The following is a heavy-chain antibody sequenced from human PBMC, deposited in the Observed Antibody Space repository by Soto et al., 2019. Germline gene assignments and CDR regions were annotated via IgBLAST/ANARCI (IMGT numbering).Heavy chain of an antibody. J-gene: IGHJ6*02. Sequence: QVQLVQSGAEVKKPGASVKVSCKASGYTFTSYGISWVRQAPGQGLEWMGWISAYNGNTNYAQKLQGRVTMTTDTSTSTAYMELRSLRSDDTAVYYCALGRIIMVRGVIRYYGMDVWGQGTTVTVSS. CDR3: ALGRIIMVRGVIRYYGMDV. V-gene: IGHV1-18*01. CDR1: GYTFTSYG. CDR2: ISAYNGNT. D-gene: IGHD3-10*01.